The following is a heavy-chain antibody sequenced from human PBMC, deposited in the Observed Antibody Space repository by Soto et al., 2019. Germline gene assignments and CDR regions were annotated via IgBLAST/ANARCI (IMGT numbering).Heavy chain of an antibody. CDR1: GGSISSGGYY. CDR2: IYYSGST. D-gene: IGHD2-2*01. Sequence: TSETLSLTCTVSGGSISSGGYYWSWIRQHPGKGLEWIGYIYYSGSTYYNPSLKSRVTISVDTSKNQFSLKLSSVTAADTAVYYCATGKVVPATMPFDYWGQGTLVTVSS. CDR3: ATGKVVPATMPFDY. J-gene: IGHJ4*02. V-gene: IGHV4-31*03.